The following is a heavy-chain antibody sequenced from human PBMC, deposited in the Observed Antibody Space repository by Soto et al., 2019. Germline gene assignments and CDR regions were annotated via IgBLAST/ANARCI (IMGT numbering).Heavy chain of an antibody. J-gene: IGHJ4*02. D-gene: IGHD2-15*01. CDR3: AIVDCSGGSCYSIDY. CDR1: GYTFTSYY. Sequence: ASVKVSCKASGYTFTSYYMHWVRQAPGQGLEWMGIINPSGGSTSYAQKFQGRVTMTRDTSTSTVYMELSSLRSEDTAVYYCAIVDCSGGSCYSIDYWGQGTLVTVSS. CDR2: INPSGGST. V-gene: IGHV1-46*03.